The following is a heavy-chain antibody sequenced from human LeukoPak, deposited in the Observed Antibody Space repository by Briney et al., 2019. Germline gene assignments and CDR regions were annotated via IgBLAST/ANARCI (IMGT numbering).Heavy chain of an antibody. V-gene: IGHV3-23*01. D-gene: IGHD1-26*01. CDR3: AKIVGATYYYYYYMDV. Sequence: GGSLRLSCAASGFTFSSYAMSWLRQAPGKGLEWVSGISDSGGRTYYADSVKGRFTISGDNSKNTLYLQMNSLRAEDTAVYYCAKIVGATYYYYYYMDVWGKGTTVTVSS. CDR2: ISDSGGRT. J-gene: IGHJ6*03. CDR1: GFTFSSYA.